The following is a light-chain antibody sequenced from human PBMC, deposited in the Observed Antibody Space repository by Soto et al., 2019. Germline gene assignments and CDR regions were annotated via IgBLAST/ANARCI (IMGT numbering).Light chain of an antibody. V-gene: IGLV2-14*01. CDR1: SSDVGGYNF. CDR3: SSYTSSNTLV. J-gene: IGLJ3*02. Sequence: QSALTQPASVSGSPGQSNTISCTGTSSDVGGYNFVSWYQQHPGKAPKLMIYEVNKRPSGVSNRFSGSKSANTASLTISGLQAEDEADYYCSSYTSSNTLVFGGGTKLTVL. CDR2: EVN.